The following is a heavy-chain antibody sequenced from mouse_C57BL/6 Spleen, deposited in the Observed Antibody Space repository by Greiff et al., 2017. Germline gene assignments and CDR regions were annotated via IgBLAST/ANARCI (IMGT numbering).Heavy chain of an antibody. V-gene: IGHV1-15*01. CDR3: TRRFITTVVAPYYYAMDY. J-gene: IGHJ4*01. Sequence: VQLQQSGAELVRPGASVTLSCKASGYTFTDYEMHWVKQTPVHGLEWIGAIDPETGGTAYNQKFKGKAILTADNSSSTAYMELRSLTSEDSAVYYCTRRFITTVVAPYYYAMDYWGQGTSVTVSS. D-gene: IGHD1-1*01. CDR1: GYTFTDYE. CDR2: IDPETGGT.